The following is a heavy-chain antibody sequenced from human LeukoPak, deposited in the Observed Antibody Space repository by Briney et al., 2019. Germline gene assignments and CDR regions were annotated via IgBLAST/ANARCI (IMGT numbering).Heavy chain of an antibody. CDR1: GFTFSSYS. Sequence: GGSLRLSCATSGFTFSSYSMNWVRQAPGKGLEWVSYISSSSSTIYYADSVKGRFTISRDNAKNSLYLQMNSLRAEDTAVYYCARDRPRSSGNIMSIWGQGILVTVSS. V-gene: IGHV3-48*04. J-gene: IGHJ4*02. D-gene: IGHD3-22*01. CDR2: ISSSSSTI. CDR3: ARDRPRSSGNIMSI.